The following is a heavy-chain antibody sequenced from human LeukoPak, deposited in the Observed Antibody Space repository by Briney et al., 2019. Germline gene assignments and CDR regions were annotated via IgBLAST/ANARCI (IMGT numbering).Heavy chain of an antibody. CDR2: ISSSSSYI. V-gene: IGHV3-21*01. D-gene: IGHD4-23*01. Sequence: GGSLRLSSAASGFTFSSYSMNWVRQAPGKGLEWVSSISSSSSYIYYADSVKGRFTISRDNAKNSLYLQMNSLRAEDTAVYYCARSPYGGNSNDYWGQGTLVTVSS. J-gene: IGHJ4*02. CDR3: ARSPYGGNSNDY. CDR1: GFTFSSYS.